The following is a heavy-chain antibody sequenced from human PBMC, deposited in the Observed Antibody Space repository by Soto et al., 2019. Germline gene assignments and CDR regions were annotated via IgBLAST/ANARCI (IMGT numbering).Heavy chain of an antibody. CDR1: GGSISSGGYY. D-gene: IGHD6-13*01. Sequence: QVQLQESGPGLVKPSQTLSLTCTVSGGSISSGGYYWSWIGQHPGKGVEWIGYIYYSGSTYYNQSLKSLFTISVDTSKNQFSLKLSSVTAADTAVYYCARGSIGEDGQDVYNRFEPWGQGTMVTVSS. CDR2: IYYSGST. J-gene: IGHJ5*02. CDR3: ARGSIGEDGQDVYNRFEP. V-gene: IGHV4-31*01.